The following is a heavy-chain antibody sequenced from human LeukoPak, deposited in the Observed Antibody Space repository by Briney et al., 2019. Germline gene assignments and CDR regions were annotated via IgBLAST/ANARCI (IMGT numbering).Heavy chain of an antibody. CDR3: AKSHDYGDYAPFDY. J-gene: IGHJ4*02. CDR2: ISWNSGNV. Sequence: GTSLRLSCTASGFVFHDYAMHWVRQAPGKGLEWVSGISWNSGNVGYADSVRGRFTIARDNAKNSLFLQMYSLRAEDMALYYCAKSHDYGDYAPFDYWGQGTLVTVSS. D-gene: IGHD4-17*01. CDR1: GFVFHDYA. V-gene: IGHV3-9*03.